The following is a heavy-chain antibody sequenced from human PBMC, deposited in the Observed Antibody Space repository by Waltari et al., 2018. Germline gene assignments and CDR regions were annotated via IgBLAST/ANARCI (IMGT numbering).Heavy chain of an antibody. CDR3: ARGRLIAADYFDY. D-gene: IGHD6-6*01. CDR1: GFTFSDYY. CDR2: ISSSSSYT. Sequence: QVQLVESGGGLVKPGGSLRLSCAASGFTFSDYYMSWIRQAPGKGLEWVSYISSSSSYTNYADSVKGRFTISRDNAKNSLYLQMNSLRAEDTAVYYCARGRLIAADYFDYWGQGTLVTVSS. J-gene: IGHJ4*02. V-gene: IGHV3-11*06.